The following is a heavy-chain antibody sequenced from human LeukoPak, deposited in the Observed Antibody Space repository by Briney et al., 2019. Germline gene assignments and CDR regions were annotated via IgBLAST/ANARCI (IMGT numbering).Heavy chain of an antibody. CDR1: GGPVSSSHYC. V-gene: IGHV4-61*01. J-gene: IGHJ6*04. Sequence: PSETLSLTCTVSGGPVSSSHYCWSWIRQPPGKGLEWIGYIYYTGSTNYNPSLKSRVTISVDTSKNQFSLKLSSVTAADTAVYYCARDGNTAVISSGGMDVWGKGTTVTVSS. D-gene: IGHD5-18*01. CDR2: IYYTGST. CDR3: ARDGNTAVISSGGMDV.